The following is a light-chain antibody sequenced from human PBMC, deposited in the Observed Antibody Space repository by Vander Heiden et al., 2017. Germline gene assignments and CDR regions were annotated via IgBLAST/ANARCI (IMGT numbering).Light chain of an antibody. CDR2: AAS. CDR3: QQYQDWPFT. CDR1: QHLDSN. V-gene: IGKV3-15*01. Sequence: VIPQSPVTLSVSPGQRATLSCRTSQHLDSNLAWYQQKPGQAPRLLIDAASIRATDVQARFSGSGSGTDFTLTINKQQAEDFVVYCCQQYQDWPFTFGQGTKLEI. J-gene: IGKJ2*01.